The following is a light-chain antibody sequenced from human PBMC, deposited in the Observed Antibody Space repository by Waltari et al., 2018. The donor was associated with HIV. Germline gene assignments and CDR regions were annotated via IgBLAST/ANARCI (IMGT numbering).Light chain of an antibody. CDR1: SLRSYY. J-gene: IGLJ2*01. CDR2: GKN. CDR3: NSRDSSGNHVV. V-gene: IGLV3-19*01. Sequence: SSELTQDPAVSVALGQTVRITCQGDSLRSYYASWYQQKPGQAPVLVIYGKNNRPSGIPDVFSGSSSGNTASLTITGAQAEDEADYYCNSRDSSGNHVVFGGGTKLTVL.